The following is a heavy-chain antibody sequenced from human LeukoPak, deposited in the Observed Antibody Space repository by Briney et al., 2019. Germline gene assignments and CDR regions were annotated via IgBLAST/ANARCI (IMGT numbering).Heavy chain of an antibody. CDR2: INHSGST. D-gene: IGHD2-2*01. CDR3: ARGGGYCSSTSCYGLDY. Sequence: PSETLSLTCAVYGGSFSGYYWSWIRQPPGKGLEWIGEINHSGSTNYNPSLKSRVTISVDTSKNQFSLKLSSVTAADTAVYYCARGGGYCSSTSCYGLDYWGQGTTVTVSS. V-gene: IGHV4-34*01. CDR1: GGSFSGYY. J-gene: IGHJ4*03.